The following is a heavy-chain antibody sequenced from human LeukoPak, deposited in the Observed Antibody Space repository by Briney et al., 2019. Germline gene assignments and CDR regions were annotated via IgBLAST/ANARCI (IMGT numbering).Heavy chain of an antibody. CDR1: GFTFSSYG. CDR2: ISYDGSNK. CDR3: ARGGYFDY. J-gene: IGHJ4*02. V-gene: IGHV3-30*03. Sequence: GGSLRLSCAASGFTFSSYGMHWVRQAPGKGLEWVAVISYDGSNKYYADSVKGRFTISRDNSKNTLYLQMNSLRAEDTAVYYCARGGYFDYWGQGTLVTVSS.